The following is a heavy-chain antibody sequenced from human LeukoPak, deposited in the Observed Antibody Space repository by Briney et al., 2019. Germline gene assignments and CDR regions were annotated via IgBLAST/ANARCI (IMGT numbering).Heavy chain of an antibody. V-gene: IGHV3-23*01. CDR3: AKASGSGYGKDYFDY. CDR2: ISANGGDT. J-gene: IGHJ4*02. CDR1: GFTLSNFA. Sequence: GGSLRLSCAASGFTLSNFAMGWVRQAPGKGLQWVSLISANGGDTYYADSVKGRFTISTDNSKNTLYLQMNSLRAEDTALYYCAKASGSGYGKDYFDYWGQGTLVTVSS. D-gene: IGHD1-26*01.